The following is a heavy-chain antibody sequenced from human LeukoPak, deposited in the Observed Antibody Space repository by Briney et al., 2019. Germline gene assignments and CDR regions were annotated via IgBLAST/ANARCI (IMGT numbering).Heavy chain of an antibody. D-gene: IGHD3-9*01. CDR3: ARDRSLERYFDWLPRVGMDV. J-gene: IGHJ6*02. V-gene: IGHV3-21*01. CDR2: ISSSSSYI. CDR1: GFTFSSYS. Sequence: PGGSLRLSCAASGFTFSSYSVNWVRQAPGKGLEWVSSISSSSSYIYYADSVKGRFTISRDNAKNSLYLQMNSLRAEDTAVYYCARDRSLERYFDWLPRVGMDVWGQGTTVTVSS.